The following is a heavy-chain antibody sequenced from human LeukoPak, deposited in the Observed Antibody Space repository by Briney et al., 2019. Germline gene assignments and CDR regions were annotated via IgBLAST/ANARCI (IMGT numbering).Heavy chain of an antibody. CDR2: ISSSGSTI. J-gene: IGHJ4*02. CDR1: GFTFSDYY. CDR3: AVGPPRYGDYDDYFDY. V-gene: IGHV3-11*04. Sequence: PGGSLRLSCAASGFTFSDYYMSWIRQAPGKGLEWVSYISSSGSTIYYADSVKGRFTISRDNAKNSLYLQMNSLRAEDTAVYYCAVGPPRYGDYDDYFDYWGQGTLVTVSS. D-gene: IGHD4-17*01.